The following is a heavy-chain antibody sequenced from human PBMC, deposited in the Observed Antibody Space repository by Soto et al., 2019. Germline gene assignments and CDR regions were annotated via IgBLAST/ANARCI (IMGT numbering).Heavy chain of an antibody. Sequence: QVQLVQSGAEVKKPGSSVKVSCKASGDTFSSYIMTWVRQAPGQGLEWMGGIIPMFGTANTAQKFQGRVTITADESTNTAHMELRSRRSEDTAVYYCARGGPIGRWFDPWGQGTLVIVSS. CDR1: GDTFSSYI. D-gene: IGHD3-10*01. J-gene: IGHJ5*02. CDR3: ARGGPIGRWFDP. CDR2: IIPMFGTA. V-gene: IGHV1-69*01.